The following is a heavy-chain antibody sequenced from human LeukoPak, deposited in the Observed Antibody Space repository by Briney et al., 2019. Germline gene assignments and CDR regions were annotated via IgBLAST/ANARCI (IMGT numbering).Heavy chain of an antibody. CDR1: GFTFGSYW. V-gene: IGHV3-7*01. CDR3: ARDLVGASHF. J-gene: IGHJ4*02. D-gene: IGHD1-26*01. CDR2: INRDGSER. Sequence: GKSLRLSCAASGFTFGSYWMSWVRQAPGKGLEWVANINRDGSERDYVDSVKGRFTISRHNARHSLYLEMNSLIAEDTAVSFCARDLVGASHFWGQGTLVTVPS.